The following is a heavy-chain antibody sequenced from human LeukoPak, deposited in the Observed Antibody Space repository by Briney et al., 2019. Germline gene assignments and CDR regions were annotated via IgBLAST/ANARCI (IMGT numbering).Heavy chain of an antibody. J-gene: IGHJ4*02. CDR1: GFTLSIYG. CDR3: ANLYVTTPYYFLF. D-gene: IGHD1-26*01. V-gene: IGHV3-30*18. Sequence: GGSLRLSCGASGFTLSIYGMLGVRQAPGKGLEWVAVISYDGSNKYYADSVKGRFTISRDNSKNTLYLQMNSLRAEDTAVYYCANLYVTTPYYFLFWRRGTLVTVSS. CDR2: ISYDGSNK.